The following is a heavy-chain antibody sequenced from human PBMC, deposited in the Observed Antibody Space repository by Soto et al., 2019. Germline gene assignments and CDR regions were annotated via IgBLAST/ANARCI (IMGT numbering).Heavy chain of an antibody. CDR1: GGSFSGYY. Sequence: SHTLSLTCADYGGSFSGYYWSWIRQPPGKGLEWIGEINHSGSTNYNPSLKSRVTISVDTSKNQFSLKLSSVTAADTAVYYCARGGATYCSGGSCSFSYMDVWGKGTTVTVSS. D-gene: IGHD2-15*01. V-gene: IGHV4-34*01. CDR3: ARGGATYCSGGSCSFSYMDV. CDR2: INHSGST. J-gene: IGHJ6*03.